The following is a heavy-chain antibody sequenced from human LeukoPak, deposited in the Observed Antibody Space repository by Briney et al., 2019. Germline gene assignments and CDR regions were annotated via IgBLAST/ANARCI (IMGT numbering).Heavy chain of an antibody. V-gene: IGHV4-61*02. D-gene: IGHD2-2*01. CDR3: ARKSFHTSSYDY. J-gene: IGHJ4*02. CDR2: IYTSEST. CDR1: GDSISSGSYY. Sequence: SETLSLTYTVSGDSISSGSYYWSWIRQPAGKGLEWIGRIYTSESTNYNPSLKSRVTISLDTSKNQFSLNLSSVTAADTAVYYCARKSFHTSSYDYWGQGTLVTVSS.